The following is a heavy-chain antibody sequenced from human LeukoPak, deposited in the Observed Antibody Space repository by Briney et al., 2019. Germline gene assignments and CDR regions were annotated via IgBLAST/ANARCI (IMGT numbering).Heavy chain of an antibody. Sequence: GGSLRLSCAASGFTFSRYGMHWVRQAPGKGLEWVAFIQYDGSEKYYGDSVKGRFIISRDNSKSTLYLQMTSLRPEDTAVYYCAKEPRLGSSGWPGNFQHWGQGTLVTVSS. CDR2: IQYDGSEK. D-gene: IGHD6-19*01. CDR1: GFTFSRYG. J-gene: IGHJ1*01. CDR3: AKEPRLGSSGWPGNFQH. V-gene: IGHV3-30*02.